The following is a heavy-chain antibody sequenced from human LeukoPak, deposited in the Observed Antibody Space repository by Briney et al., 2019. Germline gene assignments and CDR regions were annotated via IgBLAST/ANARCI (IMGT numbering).Heavy chain of an antibody. J-gene: IGHJ5*02. D-gene: IGHD3-10*01. CDR3: ARAIGFGDVFDP. Sequence: ASVKVSCKASGYTFTSYGISWVRQAPGQGLEWMGWISAYNGNTNYAQKLQGRVTMTTDTSTSTAYMELRSLRSDGTAVHYCARAIGFGDVFDPWGQGTLVTVSS. CDR1: GYTFTSYG. V-gene: IGHV1-18*01. CDR2: ISAYNGNT.